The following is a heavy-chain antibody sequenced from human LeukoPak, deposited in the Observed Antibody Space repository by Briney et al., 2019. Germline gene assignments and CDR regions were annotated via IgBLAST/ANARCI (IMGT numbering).Heavy chain of an antibody. CDR1: GYRFSSNW. CDR2: IYPGDSDT. Sequence: GESLKISCKGSGYRFSSNWIGWVRQMPGKGLEWMGIIYPGDSDTRYSPSFQGQVTISADKSISTVYLQWSSLKASDTAVYYCARLGTSGSYHLDPWGQGTLVTVSS. D-gene: IGHD3-10*01. CDR3: ARLGTSGSYHLDP. J-gene: IGHJ5*02. V-gene: IGHV5-51*01.